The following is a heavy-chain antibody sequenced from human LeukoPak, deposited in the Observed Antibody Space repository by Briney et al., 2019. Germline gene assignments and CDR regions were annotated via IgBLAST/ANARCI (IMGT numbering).Heavy chain of an antibody. J-gene: IGHJ4*02. CDR3: AKGAKWELLLHFDY. D-gene: IGHD1-26*01. CDR1: GFTFDDYA. Sequence: PGGSLRLSCAASGFTFDDYAMHWVRQAPGKGLEWVSGISWNSGSIGYADSVKGRFTISRDNAKNSLYLQMNSLRAEDTALYYCAKGAKWELLLHFDYWGQGTLDTVSS. V-gene: IGHV3-9*01. CDR2: ISWNSGSI.